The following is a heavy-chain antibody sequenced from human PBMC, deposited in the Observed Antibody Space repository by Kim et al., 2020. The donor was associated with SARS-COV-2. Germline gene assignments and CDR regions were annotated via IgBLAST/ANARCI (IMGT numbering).Heavy chain of an antibody. J-gene: IGHJ4*02. CDR3: VREPNY. CDR2: GSSI. V-gene: IGHV3-11*01. Sequence: GSSIKYADSVNGRFTVSRDNATKSLSLQMNSLTPEDTAVYYCVREPNYWGQGTLVTVSS.